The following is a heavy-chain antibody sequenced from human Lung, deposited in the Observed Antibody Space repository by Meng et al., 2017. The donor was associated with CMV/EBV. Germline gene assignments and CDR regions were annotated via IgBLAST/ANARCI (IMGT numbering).Heavy chain of an antibody. J-gene: IGHJ6*02. D-gene: IGHD3-3*01. CDR3: AKDLRSLRRFYYYGMDV. CDR1: GFTLSFYG. CDR2: IRYDGNNK. Sequence: SCAAFGFTLSFYGLHWVRQAPGKGLEWVAFIRYDGNNKFYADSVKGRFTISRDRSKNTLYLQMNSLRADDTAVYYCAKDLRSLRRFYYYGMDVWXQGTXVT. V-gene: IGHV3-30*02.